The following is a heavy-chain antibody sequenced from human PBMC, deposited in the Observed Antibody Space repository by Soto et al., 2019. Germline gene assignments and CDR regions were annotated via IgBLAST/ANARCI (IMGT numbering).Heavy chain of an antibody. J-gene: IGHJ4*02. CDR2: IWYDGSKR. V-gene: IGHV3-33*01. D-gene: IGHD3-9*01. Sequence: QVQLVESGGGAVQPGRSLRLSCAASGFTFSNYGMHWVRQAPGKGLEWVAIIWYDGSKRYYAESVKGRFTISRDNSENTLYLPINNLRAEHTAVYYCARGVPYSILTASRYGFDYWGQGTLVTVSS. CDR3: ARGVPYSILTASRYGFDY. CDR1: GFTFSNYG.